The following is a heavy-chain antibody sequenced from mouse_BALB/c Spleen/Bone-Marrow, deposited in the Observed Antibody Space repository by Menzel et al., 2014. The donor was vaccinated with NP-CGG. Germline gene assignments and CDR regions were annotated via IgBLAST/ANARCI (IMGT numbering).Heavy chain of an antibody. J-gene: IGHJ4*01. CDR2: ISDGGSYT. CDR1: GFTFSDYY. D-gene: IGHD2-14*01. V-gene: IGHV5-4*02. CDR3: ARTYRPFALDY. Sequence: EVKVVESGGGLVKPGGSLKLSCAASGFTFSDYYMYWVSQTPEKRLEWVATISDGGSYTDYPGSVKGRFTVSRDNAKNNLYLQMSSLKSEDTAMYFCARTYRPFALDYWGQGTSVTVSS.